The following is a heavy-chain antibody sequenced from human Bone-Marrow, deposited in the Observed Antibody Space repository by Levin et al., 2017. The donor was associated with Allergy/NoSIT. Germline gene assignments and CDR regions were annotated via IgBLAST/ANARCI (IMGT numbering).Heavy chain of an antibody. V-gene: IGHV1-69*06. J-gene: IGHJ4*02. Sequence: SVKVSCKASGGTFSSYAISWVRQAPGQGLEWMGGIIPIFGTANYAQKFQGRVTITADKSTSTAYMELSSLRSEDTAVYYCARDGGYSGYDRFDYWGQGTLVTVSS. CDR2: IIPIFGTA. CDR1: GGTFSSYA. CDR3: ARDGGYSGYDRFDY. D-gene: IGHD5-12*01.